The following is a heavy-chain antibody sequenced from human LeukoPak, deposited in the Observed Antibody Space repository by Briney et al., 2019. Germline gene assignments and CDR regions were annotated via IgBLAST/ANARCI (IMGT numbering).Heavy chain of an antibody. D-gene: IGHD2-2*01. V-gene: IGHV4-59*01. Sequence: PSETLSLTCTVSGGSISSYYWIWIRQPPGKGLEWIGYIYYRGRTNYNPSLKSRVTISVDTSKNQFSLKLSSVTAAVTAVYYCARVLGCSTTSCYAAYIDSWGQGTLVTVSS. J-gene: IGHJ4*02. CDR2: IYYRGRT. CDR1: GGSISSYY. CDR3: ARVLGCSTTSCYAAYIDS.